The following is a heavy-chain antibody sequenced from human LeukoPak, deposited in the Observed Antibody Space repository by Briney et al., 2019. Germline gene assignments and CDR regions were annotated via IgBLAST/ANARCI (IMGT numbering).Heavy chain of an antibody. J-gene: IGHJ4*02. D-gene: IGHD3-22*01. Sequence: KPGGSLRLSCAASGFTFSNYNMNWVRQAPGKGLEWVSCISSSSSYVYYADSVKGRFTISRDNAKNSLYLQMNSLRAEDTAMYYCASLYYYDKSGYSDWGKGTLVTVSS. V-gene: IGHV3-21*01. CDR2: ISSSSSYV. CDR1: GFTFSNYN. CDR3: ASLYYYDKSGYSD.